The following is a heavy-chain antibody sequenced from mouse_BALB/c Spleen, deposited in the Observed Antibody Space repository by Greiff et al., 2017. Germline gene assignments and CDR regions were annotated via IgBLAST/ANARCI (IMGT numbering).Heavy chain of an antibody. V-gene: IGHV5-6-5*01. D-gene: IGHD1-1*01. CDR2: ISSGGST. CDR3: ARAYYGSSYYFDY. CDR1: GFTFSSYA. J-gene: IGHJ2*01. Sequence: EVQGVESGGGLVKPGGSLKLSCAASGFTFSSYAMSWVRQTPEKRLEWVASISSGGSTYYPDSVKGRFTISRDNARNILYLQMSSLRSEDTAMYYCARAYYGSSYYFDYWGQGTTLTVSS.